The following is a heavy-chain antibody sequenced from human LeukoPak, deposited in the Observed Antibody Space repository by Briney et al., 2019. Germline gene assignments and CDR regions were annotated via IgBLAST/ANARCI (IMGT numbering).Heavy chain of an antibody. CDR1: GFTFSSYA. D-gene: IGHD3-22*01. CDR3: ARDSSYYYDSSAYYDY. CDR2: ISYDGSDK. V-gene: IGHV3-30*09. J-gene: IGHJ4*02. Sequence: GGSLRLSCAASGFTFSSYAMHWVRQAPGKGLEWVAVISYDGSDKYYADSVKGRFAVSRDNSKNTLYLQMNSLRAEDTAVFYCARDSSYYYDSSAYYDYWGQGTLVTVSS.